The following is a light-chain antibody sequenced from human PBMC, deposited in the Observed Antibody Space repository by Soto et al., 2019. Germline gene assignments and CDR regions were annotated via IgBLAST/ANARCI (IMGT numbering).Light chain of an antibody. CDR3: QQYINWPPWT. V-gene: IGKV3-15*01. Sequence: EIVMTQSPATLSVSPGERATLSCRASQSVSSNLAWYQQKPGQAPRLLIYGASTRATGIPARFSGSRSGTEFTLTISSLQSEDFAVYYCQQYINWPPWTFGQGTKLEIK. J-gene: IGKJ2*02. CDR2: GAS. CDR1: QSVSSN.